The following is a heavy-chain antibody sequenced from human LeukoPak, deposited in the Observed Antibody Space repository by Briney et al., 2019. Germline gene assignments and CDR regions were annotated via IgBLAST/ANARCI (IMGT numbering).Heavy chain of an antibody. CDR2: MNPSSGNS. D-gene: IGHD3-16*02. J-gene: IGHJ3*02. V-gene: IGHV1-8*01. Sequence: AAVKVSFQACGYTFTSYEMNWLRQATGQEREWMGYMNPSSGNSDYVQKFQGRVTQTPDTSISTAYMELSSLRSEDTAVYYCARVPREIASIWRQGTMVSVSS. CDR1: GYTFTSYE. CDR3: ARVPREIASI.